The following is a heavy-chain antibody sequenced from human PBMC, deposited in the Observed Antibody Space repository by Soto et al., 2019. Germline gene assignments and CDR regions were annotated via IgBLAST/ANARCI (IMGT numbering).Heavy chain of an antibody. Sequence: ESGGGLVKPGGSLRLSCAASGFTFSSYSMNWVRQAPGKGLEWVSSISRNSDYIYYSDSVKGRFIISRDNARTSLYLHMNSLRAEDTAVYYCARVGAYFGEFDYFDYWGQGALVTVSS. D-gene: IGHD3-10*01. CDR1: GFTFSSYS. J-gene: IGHJ4*02. CDR3: ARVGAYFGEFDYFDY. V-gene: IGHV3-21*01. CDR2: ISRNSDYI.